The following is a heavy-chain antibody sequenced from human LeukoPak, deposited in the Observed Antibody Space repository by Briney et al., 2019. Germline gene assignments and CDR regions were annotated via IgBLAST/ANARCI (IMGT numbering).Heavy chain of an antibody. CDR1: RFTFSTRW. V-gene: IGHV3-7*01. CDR2: IKEDGSDK. CDR3: ASGSGWTSEY. J-gene: IGHJ4*02. D-gene: IGHD6-19*01. Sequence: GGSLRLSCAASRFTFSTRWMTWVRQAPGKGLEWVAIIKEDGSDKLYVDSVKGRFTISRDNAKKSLYLQMDNVRAEDTAVYYCASGSGWTSEYWGQGTHVTVSS.